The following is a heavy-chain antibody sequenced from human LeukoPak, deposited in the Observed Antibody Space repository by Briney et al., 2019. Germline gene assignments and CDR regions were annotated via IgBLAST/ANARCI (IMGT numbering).Heavy chain of an antibody. J-gene: IGHJ4*02. CDR1: GISFRSYG. D-gene: IGHD3-9*01. CDR3: ATDISTHYFGS. CDR2: IWYDASNK. V-gene: IGHV3-33*01. Sequence: PGRSLRLSCAASGISFRSYGMHWVRQAPGKGLEWVTFIWYDASNKYYAESVKGRSTISRDNSRNTVFLQMNSLRAEDTAIYYCATDISTHYFGSWGQGTLVTVSS.